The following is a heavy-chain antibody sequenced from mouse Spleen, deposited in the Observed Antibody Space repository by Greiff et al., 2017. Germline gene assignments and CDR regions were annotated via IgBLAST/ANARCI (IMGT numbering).Heavy chain of an antibody. J-gene: IGHJ1*01. V-gene: IGHV14-4*01. CDR2: IDPENGDT. D-gene: IGHD1-1*01. CDR1: GFNIKDDY. Sequence: VQLKQSGAELVRPGASVKLSCTASGFNIKDDYMHWVKQRPEQGLEWIGWIDPENGDTEYASKFQGKATITADTSSNTAYLQLSSLTSEDTAVYYCTTPPLLRYFDVWGAGTTVTVSS. CDR3: TTPPLLRYFDV.